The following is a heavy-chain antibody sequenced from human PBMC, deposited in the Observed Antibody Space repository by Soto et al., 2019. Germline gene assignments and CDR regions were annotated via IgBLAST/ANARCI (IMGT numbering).Heavy chain of an antibody. CDR3: ANDFTPWFGDYFYSYSGMDV. V-gene: IGHV3-30*18. Sequence: QLQLVESGGGVVQPGKPLRLSCAAAGFTFSSYGMHWVRQAPRTGLEWVAVMRYDGSKYYADTLKGRFTISRANSKNTLYLQINSLRSADAAVYYCANDFTPWFGDYFYSYSGMDVWGQGTTVTVSS. J-gene: IGHJ6*02. CDR2: MRYDGSK. CDR1: GFTFSSYG. D-gene: IGHD3-10*01.